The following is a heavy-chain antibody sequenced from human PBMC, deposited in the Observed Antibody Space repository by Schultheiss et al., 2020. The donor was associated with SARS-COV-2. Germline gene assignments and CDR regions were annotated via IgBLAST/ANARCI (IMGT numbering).Heavy chain of an antibody. D-gene: IGHD4-11*01. CDR1: GGTFSSYA. CDR2: IIPIFGTA. Sequence: SVKVSCKASGGTFSSYAISWVRQAPGQGLEWMGGIIPIFGTANYAQKFQGRVTITADDSTSTAYMELSSLRSNDTAVYYCAREGPTTGGFDYWGQGTLVTVSS. CDR3: AREGPTTGGFDY. J-gene: IGHJ4*02. V-gene: IGHV1-69*13.